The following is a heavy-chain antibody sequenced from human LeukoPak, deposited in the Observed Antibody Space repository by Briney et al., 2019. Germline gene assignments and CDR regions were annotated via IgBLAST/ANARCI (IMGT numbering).Heavy chain of an antibody. V-gene: IGHV3-21*01. Sequence: GGSLRLSCAASGFTFSSYSMNWVRQAPGKGLEWVSSISSSSSYIYYADSVKGRFTISRDNAKNSLYLQMNSLRAEDTAVYYCARVAPLGGSPDYWGQGTLVTVSS. D-gene: IGHD1-26*01. CDR1: GFTFSSYS. CDR3: ARVAPLGGSPDY. CDR2: ISSSSSYI. J-gene: IGHJ4*02.